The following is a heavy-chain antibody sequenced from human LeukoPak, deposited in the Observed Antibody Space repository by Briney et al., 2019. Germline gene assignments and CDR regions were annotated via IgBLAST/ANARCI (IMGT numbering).Heavy chain of an antibody. J-gene: IGHJ3*02. D-gene: IGHD6-19*01. Sequence: SQTLSLTCTVSGGSLRSGGYYWSWIREHPGEGLEWIGYIYYRGSTYYNPSLKSRVTISVDTSKNQFSLKLSSVTAADTAVYYCARILIAVAGTRAFDIWGQGTMVTVYS. CDR1: GGSLRSGGYY. V-gene: IGHV4-31*03. CDR2: IYYRGST. CDR3: ARILIAVAGTRAFDI.